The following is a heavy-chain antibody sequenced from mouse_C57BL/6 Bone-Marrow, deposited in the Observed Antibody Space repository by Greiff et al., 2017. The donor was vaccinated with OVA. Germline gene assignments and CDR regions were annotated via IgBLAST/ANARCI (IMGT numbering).Heavy chain of an antibody. V-gene: IGHV5-6*01. CDR1: GFTFSSYG. CDR2: ISSGGSYT. Sequence: EVKLQESGGDLVKPGGSLKLSCAASGFTFSSYGMSWVRQTPDKRLEWVATISSGGSYTYYPDSVKGRFTISRDNAKNTLYLQMSSLKSEDTAMYYCARHEGSGYFAYWGQGTLVTVSA. J-gene: IGHJ3*01. D-gene: IGHD3-2*02. CDR3: ARHEGSGYFAY.